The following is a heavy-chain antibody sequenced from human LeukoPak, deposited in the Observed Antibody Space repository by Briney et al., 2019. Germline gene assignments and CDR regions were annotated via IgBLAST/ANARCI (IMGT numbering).Heavy chain of an antibody. CDR2: INHSGST. J-gene: IGHJ5*02. CDR1: GGSFSGYY. D-gene: IGHD4-11*01. Sequence: SETLSLTCAVYGGSFSGYYWSWIRQPPGKGLEWIGEINHSGSTNYNPSLKSRVTISVDTSKNQFSLKLSSVTAADTAVYYCARVRYLTTVNTRWFDPWGQGTLVTVSS. CDR3: ARVRYLTTVNTRWFDP. V-gene: IGHV4-34*01.